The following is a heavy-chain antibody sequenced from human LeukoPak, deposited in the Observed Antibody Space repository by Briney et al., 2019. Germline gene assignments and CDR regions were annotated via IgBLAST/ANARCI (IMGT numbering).Heavy chain of an antibody. V-gene: IGHV1-8*01. CDR2: MNPNSGNT. CDR3: ARDDSGYDQFDY. CDR1: GYTFTSYD. Sequence: ASVKVSCKASGYTFTSYDINWVRQATGQGLEWMGWMNPNSGNTGYAQKFQGRVTMTRNTSISTAYMELSSLRSEDTAVYYCARDDSGYDQFDYWGQGTLVTVSS. J-gene: IGHJ4*02. D-gene: IGHD5-12*01.